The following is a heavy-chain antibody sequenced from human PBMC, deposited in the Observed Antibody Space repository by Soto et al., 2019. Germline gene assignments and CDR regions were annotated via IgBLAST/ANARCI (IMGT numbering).Heavy chain of an antibody. J-gene: IGHJ4*02. CDR2: MSYSGST. Sequence: SETLSLTCSVSDGSISSHFWSWIRQPPGRGLEWIGYMSYSGSTNTNPSLKSRVTMSVDTTKKQFSLKLSSVTAADTAVYYCARDLRTNGVSEFDYWGQGTLVTVSS. CDR3: ARDLRTNGVSEFDY. CDR1: DGSISSHF. D-gene: IGHD2-8*01. V-gene: IGHV4-59*11.